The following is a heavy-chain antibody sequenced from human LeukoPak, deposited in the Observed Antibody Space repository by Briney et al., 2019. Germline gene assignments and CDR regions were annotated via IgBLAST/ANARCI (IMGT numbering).Heavy chain of an antibody. Sequence: SVKVSCKASGGTFSSYAISWVRQAPGQGLEWMGRIIPILGIANYAQKFQGRVTITTDESTSTAYMELSSLRSEDTAVYYCARDYGPPGAFDYWGQGTLVTVSS. J-gene: IGHJ4*02. D-gene: IGHD4-17*01. CDR2: IIPILGIA. CDR3: ARDYGPPGAFDY. CDR1: GGTFSSYA. V-gene: IGHV1-69*04.